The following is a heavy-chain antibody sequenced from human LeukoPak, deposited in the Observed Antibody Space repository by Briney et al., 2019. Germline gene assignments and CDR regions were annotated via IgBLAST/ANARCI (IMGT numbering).Heavy chain of an antibody. J-gene: IGHJ4*02. Sequence: GGSLRLSCAASGFTFSSYGMHWVRQAPGKGLEWVAFIRYDGSNKYYADSVKGRFTISRDNYKNTLSLQMNSLRAEDTAVYYCAGIDFDYWGQGTLVTASS. CDR3: AGIDFDY. V-gene: IGHV3-30*02. CDR1: GFTFSSYG. CDR2: IRYDGSNK.